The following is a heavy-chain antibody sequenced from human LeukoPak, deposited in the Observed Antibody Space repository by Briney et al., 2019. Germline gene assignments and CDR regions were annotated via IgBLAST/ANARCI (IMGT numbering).Heavy chain of an antibody. V-gene: IGHV4-61*02. J-gene: IGHJ4*02. D-gene: IGHD2-2*01. CDR3: ARVLGYCSSTSCHTADY. Sequence: SETLSLXCTVSGGSISSGSYYWSWIRQPAGKGLEWIGRIYTSGSTNYNPSLKSRVTISVDTSKNQFTLKLSSVTAADTAVYYCARVLGYCSSTSCHTADYWGQGTLVTVSS. CDR1: GGSISSGSYY. CDR2: IYTSGST.